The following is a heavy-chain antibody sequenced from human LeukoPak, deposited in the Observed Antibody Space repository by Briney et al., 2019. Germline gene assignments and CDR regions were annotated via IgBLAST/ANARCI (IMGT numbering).Heavy chain of an antibody. D-gene: IGHD3-9*01. J-gene: IGHJ6*03. Sequence: ALVKVSCKASGYTFTGYYMHWVRQAPGQGLEWMGWINPNSGGTNYAQKLQGRVTMTTDTSTSTAYMELRSLRSDDTAVYYCARDGAQYYDILTGYYSYYYYMDVWGKGTTVTISS. CDR1: GYTFTGYY. V-gene: IGHV1-2*02. CDR2: INPNSGGT. CDR3: ARDGAQYYDILTGYYSYYYYMDV.